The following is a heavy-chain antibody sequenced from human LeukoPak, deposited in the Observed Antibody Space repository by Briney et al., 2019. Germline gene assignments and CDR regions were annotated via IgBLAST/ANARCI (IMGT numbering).Heavy chain of an antibody. J-gene: IGHJ4*02. CDR2: IQHNGTNK. Sequence: GGSLRLSCAASGFTFDDYAMHWVRQAPGKGLEWVAFIQHNGTNKYYEDSVKGRFTVSRDNSKNTLYLQMNSLRAEDTALYYCVPGDEIKYWGQGTLVTVSS. CDR3: VPGDEIKY. CDR1: GFTFDDYA. V-gene: IGHV3-30*02. D-gene: IGHD2-21*02.